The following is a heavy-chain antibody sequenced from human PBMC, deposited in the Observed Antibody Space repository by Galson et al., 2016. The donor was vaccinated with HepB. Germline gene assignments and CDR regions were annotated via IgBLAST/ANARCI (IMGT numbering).Heavy chain of an antibody. Sequence: TLSLTCTVSGGSIRSGVYYWSWIRQLPGKGLELIGNIYHSGMTNYNPSLKSRVTMSVDTSNNQFSLRLSSVTAADTAVYFCARTPVISSDFDFWGQGTLVTVSS. D-gene: IGHD4-23*01. CDR1: GGSIRSGVYY. CDR3: ARTPVISSDFDF. V-gene: IGHV4-31*03. J-gene: IGHJ4*02. CDR2: IYHSGMT.